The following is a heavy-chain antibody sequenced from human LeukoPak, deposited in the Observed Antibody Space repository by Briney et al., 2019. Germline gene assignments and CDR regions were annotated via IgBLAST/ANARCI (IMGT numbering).Heavy chain of an antibody. Sequence: GGSLRLSCAASGFTFSSYEMNWVRQAPGKGLEWVSYISSSGSTIYYADSVKGRFTISRDNAKNSLYLQMNSLRAEDTAAYYCARGTIVVVIKGAFDIWGQGTMVSVSS. J-gene: IGHJ3*02. CDR2: ISSSGSTI. CDR1: GFTFSSYE. V-gene: IGHV3-48*03. CDR3: ARGTIVVVIKGAFDI. D-gene: IGHD3-22*01.